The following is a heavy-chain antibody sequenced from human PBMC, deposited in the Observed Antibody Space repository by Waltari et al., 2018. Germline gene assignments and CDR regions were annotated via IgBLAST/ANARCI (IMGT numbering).Heavy chain of an antibody. CDR3: ARGDYYDSSGKYGMDV. CDR1: GGSIRRGGSS. CDR2: IYHSGST. J-gene: IGHJ6*02. V-gene: IGHV4-30-2*01. Sequence: QLQLQESGSGLVKPSQTLSLTCAVSGGSIRRGGSSWRWFRQPPGKGLEWIGYIYHSGSTYYNPSLKSRVTISVDRSKNQFSLKLSSVTAADTAVYYCARGDYYDSSGKYGMDVWGQGTTVTVSS. D-gene: IGHD3-22*01.